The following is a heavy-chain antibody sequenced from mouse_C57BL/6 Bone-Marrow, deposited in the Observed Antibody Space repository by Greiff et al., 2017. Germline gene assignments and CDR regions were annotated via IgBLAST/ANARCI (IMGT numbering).Heavy chain of an antibody. Sequence: EVKLLQSGGGLVQPKGSLKLSCAASGFTFNTSAMHWVRQAPGKGLEWVARIRRKSSNYATYYADSVKDRFTISRDDSQSMLYRQMNTLKTEDTAMYFCVRDRDGYFDYWGQGTTLTVSS. CDR2: IRRKSSNYAT. V-gene: IGHV10-3*01. CDR3: VRDRDGYFDY. CDR1: GFTFNTSA. J-gene: IGHJ2*01.